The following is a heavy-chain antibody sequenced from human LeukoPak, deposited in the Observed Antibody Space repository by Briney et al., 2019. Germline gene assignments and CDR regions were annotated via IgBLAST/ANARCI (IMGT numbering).Heavy chain of an antibody. CDR1: GVTFSSYA. CDR3: ARGENVRFLEWLPDY. Sequence: SVKVSCKASGVTFSSYAISWVRQAPGQGLEWMGGIIPIFGTANYAQKFQGRVTITADESTSTAYMELSSLRSEDTAVYYCARGENVRFLEWLPDYWGQGTLVTVSS. CDR2: IIPIFGTA. V-gene: IGHV1-69*01. J-gene: IGHJ4*02. D-gene: IGHD3-3*01.